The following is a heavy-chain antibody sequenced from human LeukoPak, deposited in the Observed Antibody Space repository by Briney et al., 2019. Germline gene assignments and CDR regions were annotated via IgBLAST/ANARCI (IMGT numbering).Heavy chain of an antibody. Sequence: PGGSLRLSCAASGFTFSSYGMHWVRQAPGKGLEWVAFIRYDGSNKYYADSVKGRFTISRDNSKNTLYLQMNSLRAEDTAVYYCARAQRDFYSGSYYLSFDIWGQGTMVTVSS. CDR2: IRYDGSNK. CDR1: GFTFSSYG. D-gene: IGHD1-26*01. V-gene: IGHV3-30*02. CDR3: ARAQRDFYSGSYYLSFDI. J-gene: IGHJ3*02.